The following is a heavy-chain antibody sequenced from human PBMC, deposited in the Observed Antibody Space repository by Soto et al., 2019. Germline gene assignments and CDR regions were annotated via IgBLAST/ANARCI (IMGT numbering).Heavy chain of an antibody. CDR3: ARARGESYPYFDF. CDR1: GFTFSSYW. J-gene: IGHJ4*02. D-gene: IGHD1-26*01. Sequence: GGSLRLSCAASGFTFSSYWMHWVRQAPGKGLTWVSQISSDGNTITYADSLKGRFTISRDNAKKMLYLQMNSLTAEDTAVYSCARARGESYPYFDFWGPGALVPSPQ. CDR2: ISSDGNTI. V-gene: IGHV3-74*03.